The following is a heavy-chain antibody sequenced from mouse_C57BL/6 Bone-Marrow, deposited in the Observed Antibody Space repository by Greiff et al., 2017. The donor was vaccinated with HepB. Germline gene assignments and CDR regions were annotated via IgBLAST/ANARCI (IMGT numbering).Heavy chain of an antibody. J-gene: IGHJ2*01. CDR3: ARVITTVVGFDY. V-gene: IGHV7-3*01. D-gene: IGHD1-1*01. CDR1: GFTFTDYY. Sequence: DVKLVESGGGLVQPGGSLSLSCAASGFTFTDYYMSWVRQPPGKALEWLGFIRNKANGYTTEYSASVKGRFTISRDNSQSILYLQMNALRAEDSATYYCARVITTVVGFDYWGQGTTLTVSS. CDR2: IRNKANGYTT.